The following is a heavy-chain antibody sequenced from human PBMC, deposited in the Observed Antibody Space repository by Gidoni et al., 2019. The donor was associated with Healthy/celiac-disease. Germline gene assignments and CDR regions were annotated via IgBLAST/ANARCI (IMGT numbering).Heavy chain of an antibody. CDR2: ISYDGSNK. CDR3: AKDRRSSSWWGGNWFDP. J-gene: IGHJ5*02. CDR1: GLPFSSYG. Sequence: QVQLVESGGGVVQPGRARRISCAASGLPFSSYGLHWVRQAPGKGLELVAVISYDGSNKYYADSVKGRFTISRDNSKNTLYLQMNSLRAEDTAVYYCAKDRRSSSWWGGNWFDPWGQGTLVTVSS. V-gene: IGHV3-30*18. D-gene: IGHD6-13*01.